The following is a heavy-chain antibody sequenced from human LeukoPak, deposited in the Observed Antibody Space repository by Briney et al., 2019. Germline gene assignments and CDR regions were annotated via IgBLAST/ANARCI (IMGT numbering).Heavy chain of an antibody. J-gene: IGHJ3*02. CDR1: GGSISSYY. CDR2: IYYSGST. Sequence: SETLSLTYTVSGGSISSYYWSWIRQPPGKGLEWIGYIYYSGSTNYNPSLKSRVTISVDTSKNQFSLKLSSVTAADTAVYYCARVRGSRGAFDIWGQGTMVTVSS. D-gene: IGHD6-19*01. V-gene: IGHV4-59*01. CDR3: ARVRGSRGAFDI.